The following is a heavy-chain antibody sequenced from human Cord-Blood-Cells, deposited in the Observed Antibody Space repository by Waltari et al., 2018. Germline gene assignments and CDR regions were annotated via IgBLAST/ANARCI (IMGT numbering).Heavy chain of an antibody. CDR2: INHSGST. CDR3: ARGKTSSSWFDY. CDR1: GGSFSGYY. V-gene: IGHV4-34*01. J-gene: IGHJ4*02. Sequence: QVQLQQWGAGLLKPSETLSLTCAVYGGSFSGYYWSWIRQPPGKGLEWIGEINHSGSTHYNPSLKSRVTIAVDTSKNQFSLKLSSVTAADTAVYYCARGKTSSSWFDYWGQGTLVTVSS. D-gene: IGHD6-13*01.